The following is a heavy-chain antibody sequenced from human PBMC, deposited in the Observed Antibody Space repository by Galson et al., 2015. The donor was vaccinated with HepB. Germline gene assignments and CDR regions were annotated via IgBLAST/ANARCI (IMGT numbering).Heavy chain of an antibody. V-gene: IGHV3-15*01. CDR1: EITFRRAW. J-gene: IGHJ4*02. Sequence: SLRLSCAASEITFRRAWMTWVRQAPGKGLEWVGRIKDKGDGGTTDYAAPVEGRFIISRDDSKNTLYLQMNSLKTEDTAAYYCTTVRYDWSDNADYWGRGTLVTVSS. CDR2: IKDKGDGGTT. D-gene: IGHD3-22*01. CDR3: TTVRYDWSDNADY.